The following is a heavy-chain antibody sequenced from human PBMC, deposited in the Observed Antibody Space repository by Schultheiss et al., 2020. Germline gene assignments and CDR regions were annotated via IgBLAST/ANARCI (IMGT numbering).Heavy chain of an antibody. Sequence: SETLSLTCTVSGGSISSYYWSWIRQPPGKGLEWIGYIYYSGSTYYNPSLKSRVTISVDTSKNQFSLEVSSVTAADTAVYYCARHWATWGQGTLVTVSS. D-gene: IGHD3-16*01. V-gene: IGHV4-59*08. CDR1: GGSISSYY. J-gene: IGHJ5*02. CDR3: ARHWAT. CDR2: IYYSGST.